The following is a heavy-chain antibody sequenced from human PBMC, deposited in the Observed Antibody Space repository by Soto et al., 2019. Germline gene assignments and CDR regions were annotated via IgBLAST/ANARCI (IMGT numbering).Heavy chain of an antibody. CDR3: ARGNRPNKYCSGGSCYSSGPYYYYYMDV. J-gene: IGHJ6*03. CDR2: INHSGST. D-gene: IGHD2-15*01. V-gene: IGHV4-34*01. CDR1: GGSFSGYY. Sequence: SETLSLTCAVYGGSFSGYYWSWIRQPPGKGLEWIGEINHSGSTNYNPSLKSRVTISVDTSKNQFSLKLSSVTATDTAVYYCARGNRPNKYCSGGSCYSSGPYYYYYMDVWGKGTTVTVSS.